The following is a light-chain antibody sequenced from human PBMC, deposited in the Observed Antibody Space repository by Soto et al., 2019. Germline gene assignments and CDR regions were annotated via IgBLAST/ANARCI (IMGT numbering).Light chain of an antibody. CDR3: PQYNSYPWT. CDR1: QSINSW. V-gene: IGKV1-5*03. J-gene: IGKJ1*01. CDR2: EAS. Sequence: DIQMTQSPSTLSASVGDRVTITCRASQSINSWLAWHQQKPGEAPKLLIYEASTLESGVPSRFSGSASGTEFTLTISSLQPDDFATYYCPQYNSYPWTFGQGTKVEIK.